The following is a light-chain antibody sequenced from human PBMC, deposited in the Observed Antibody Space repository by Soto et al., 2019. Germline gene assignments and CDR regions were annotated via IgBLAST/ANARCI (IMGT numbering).Light chain of an antibody. Sequence: KFMLTQPHSVSESPGKTVTISCTRSSGSIASNYVQWYQQRPCSAPTTVIYEDNQRPSGVPDRFSGSIDSSSNSASLTISGLNTEDEDDYYCQYSDSTNVIFGGGTKLTVL. V-gene: IGLV6-57*04. CDR2: EDN. CDR1: SGSIASNY. CDR3: QYSDSTNVI. J-gene: IGLJ2*01.